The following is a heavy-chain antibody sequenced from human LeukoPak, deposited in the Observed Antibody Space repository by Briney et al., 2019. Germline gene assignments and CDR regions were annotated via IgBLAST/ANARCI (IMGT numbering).Heavy chain of an antibody. CDR2: ISDSGGST. Sequence: GGSLRLSCAVSEITLSNYGMNWVRQPPGKGLEWVAGISDSGGSTKYADSVKGRFTISRDNAKNTLFLQMNSLRAEDTAVYSCAKRGVVIRVILVGFHKEAYYFDSWGQGALVTVSS. V-gene: IGHV3-23*01. CDR1: EITLSNYG. D-gene: IGHD3-22*01. J-gene: IGHJ4*02. CDR3: AKRGVVIRVILVGFHKEAYYFDS.